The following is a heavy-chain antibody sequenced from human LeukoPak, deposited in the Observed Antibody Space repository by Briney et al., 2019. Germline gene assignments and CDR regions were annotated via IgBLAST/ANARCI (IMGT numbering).Heavy chain of an antibody. CDR3: ARLGDNEYYYYYMDV. J-gene: IGHJ6*03. CDR1: GFTFSSYS. Sequence: GGSLRLSCAASGFTFSSYSMNWVRQAPGKGLEWVSYISSSSSTIYYADSVKGRFTISRDNAKNSLYLQMNSLRAEDTAVYYCARLGDNEYYYYYMDVWGKGTTVTVSS. D-gene: IGHD4-17*01. V-gene: IGHV3-48*01. CDR2: ISSSSSTI.